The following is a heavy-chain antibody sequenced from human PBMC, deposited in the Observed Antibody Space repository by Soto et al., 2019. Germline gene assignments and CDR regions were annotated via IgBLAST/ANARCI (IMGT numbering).Heavy chain of an antibody. Sequence: PSETLSLTCTVSGGSMISYYWSWIRRPPGRGLEWIGFIYYAGSTKYNPSLNSRVTISVDTSKNQFSLTLSSVTAADTAVYYCARYDNSGSHGVDIWGQGTMVTVSS. V-gene: IGHV4-59*08. CDR1: GGSMISYY. CDR2: IYYAGST. CDR3: ARYDNSGSHGVDI. D-gene: IGHD3-22*01. J-gene: IGHJ3*02.